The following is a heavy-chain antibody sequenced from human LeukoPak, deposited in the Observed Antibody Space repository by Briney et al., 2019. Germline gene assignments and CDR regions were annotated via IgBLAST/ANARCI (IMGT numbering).Heavy chain of an antibody. CDR3: AKHDGYASFVDY. V-gene: IGHV3-30-3*02. CDR1: GFTFSSYS. J-gene: IGHJ4*02. D-gene: IGHD5-24*01. CDR2: MSYDGSNK. Sequence: QPGGSLRLSCAASGFTFSSYSMHWVRQAPGKGLEWVAVMSYDGSNKFYADSVKGRFTISRDNSKNTLYLQMNSLRAEDTAVYYCAKHDGYASFVDYWGQGTLVTVSS.